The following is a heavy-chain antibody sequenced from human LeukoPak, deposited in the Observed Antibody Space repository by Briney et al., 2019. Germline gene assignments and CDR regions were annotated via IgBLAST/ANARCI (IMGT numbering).Heavy chain of an antibody. CDR2: IIPIFGTA. V-gene: IGHV1-69*13. D-gene: IGHD2-15*01. CDR3: ARDEGYCSGGSCYSSNGY. Sequence: SVKVSCKASGGTFSSYAISWVRQAPGQGLEWMGGIIPIFGTANYAQKFQGRVTITADESTSTAYMELSSLRSEDTAVYYCARDEGYCSGGSCYSSNGYWGQGTLVTVSS. CDR1: GGTFSSYA. J-gene: IGHJ4*02.